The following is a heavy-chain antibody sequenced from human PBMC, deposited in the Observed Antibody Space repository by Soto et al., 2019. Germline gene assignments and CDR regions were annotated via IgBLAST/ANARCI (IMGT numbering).Heavy chain of an antibody. CDR2: ISYSGST. CDR3: ATMGTPATGLYFFGY. V-gene: IGHV4-30-4*01. D-gene: IGHD2-15*01. J-gene: IGHJ4*02. CDR1: GGSISSGNYY. Sequence: QVQLQESGPGLVKPSQTLSLTCTVSGGSISSGNYYWSWIRQPPGKGLEWIGFISYSGSTYYSTSLKSRVTISVDTSKSQSSLNLSFVTAADTAVYYCATMGTPATGLYFFGYWGQGSLVTVSS.